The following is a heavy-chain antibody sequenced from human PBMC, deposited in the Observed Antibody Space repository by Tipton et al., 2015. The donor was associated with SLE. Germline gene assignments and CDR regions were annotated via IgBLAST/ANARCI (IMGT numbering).Heavy chain of an antibody. CDR3: ARVGRDAFDI. V-gene: IGHV3-53*04. Sequence: SLRLSCAASGFTFSSYEMNWVRQAPGKGLEWVSVIYSGGSTYYADSVKGRFTISRHNSKNTLYLQMNSLRAEDTAVYYCARVGRDAFDIWGQGTMVTVSS. D-gene: IGHD2-15*01. CDR2: IYSGGST. J-gene: IGHJ3*02. CDR1: GFTFSSYE.